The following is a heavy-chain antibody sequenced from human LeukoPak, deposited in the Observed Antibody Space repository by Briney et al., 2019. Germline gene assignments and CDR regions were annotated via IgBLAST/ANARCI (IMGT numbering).Heavy chain of an antibody. J-gene: IGHJ3*02. V-gene: IGHV1-69*13. CDR2: IIPIFGTA. CDR1: GGTFSSYA. Sequence: GASVKVSCKASGGTFSSYAISWVRQAHGQGLEWMGGIIPIFGTANYAQKFQGRVTITADESTSTAYMELSSLRSEDTAVYYCARDPPYSSSRLDAFDIWGQGTMVTVSS. D-gene: IGHD6-6*01. CDR3: ARDPPYSSSRLDAFDI.